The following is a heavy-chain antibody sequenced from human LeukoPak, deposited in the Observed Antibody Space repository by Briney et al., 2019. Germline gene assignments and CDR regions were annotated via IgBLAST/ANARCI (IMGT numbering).Heavy chain of an antibody. J-gene: IGHJ6*02. D-gene: IGHD4-17*01. V-gene: IGHV4-4*07. CDR2: MDISGRT. CDR3: ARDQGLTVTPYYYYYGMDV. Sequence: SETLSLTCSVSGGSISGYYWSWIRQPAGKGLEWIGRMDISGRTDYNPSLKSRFTMSVDTSRNQLSLKLYSVTAADTAVYYCARDQGLTVTPYYYYYGMDVWGQGTTLTVSS. CDR1: GGSISGYY.